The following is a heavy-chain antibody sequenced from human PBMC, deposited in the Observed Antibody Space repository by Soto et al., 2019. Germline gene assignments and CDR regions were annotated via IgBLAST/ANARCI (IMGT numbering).Heavy chain of an antibody. Sequence: QVQLVESGGGVVQPGRSLRLSCAASGFTFSSYGMHWVRQAPGKGLEWVADIRHDGSNKYYADSVKGRFTISRDNSKNTLYLQMNSLRAEDTTVYYGASDEVEVVAAIAYCCYGMDVWGQGTTVTVSS. CDR1: GFTFSSYG. J-gene: IGHJ6*02. CDR2: IRHDGSNK. V-gene: IGHV3-33*01. D-gene: IGHD2-15*01. CDR3: ASDEVEVVAAIAYCCYGMDV.